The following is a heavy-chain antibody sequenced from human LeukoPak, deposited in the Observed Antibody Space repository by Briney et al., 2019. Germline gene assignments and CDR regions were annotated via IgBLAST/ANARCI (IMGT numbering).Heavy chain of an antibody. CDR3: ASTDSSGWYYFDY. J-gene: IGHJ4*02. Sequence: SVKVFCKASGGTFSSYTISWVRQAPGQGLEWMGRIIPILGIANYAQKFQGRVTITADKSTSTAYMELSSLRSEDTAVYYCASTDSSGWYYFDYWGQGTLVTVSS. D-gene: IGHD6-19*01. CDR1: GGTFSSYT. V-gene: IGHV1-69*02. CDR2: IIPILGIA.